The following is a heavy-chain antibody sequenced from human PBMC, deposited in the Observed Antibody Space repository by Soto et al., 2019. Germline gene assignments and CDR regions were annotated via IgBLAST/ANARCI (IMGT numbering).Heavy chain of an antibody. V-gene: IGHV1-8*01. D-gene: IGHD5-12*01. J-gene: IGHJ4*02. Sequence: QVQLVQSGAEVKKPGASVKVSCKASGYTFPSYDINWVRQATGQGLEWMGWMNPNSGNTGYAQRFQGRVTMNKDTSISTAYMELSSLRSDDTAVYYCARRTDGYNHDYWGQGTLVTVSS. CDR3: ARRTDGYNHDY. CDR1: GYTFPSYD. CDR2: MNPNSGNT.